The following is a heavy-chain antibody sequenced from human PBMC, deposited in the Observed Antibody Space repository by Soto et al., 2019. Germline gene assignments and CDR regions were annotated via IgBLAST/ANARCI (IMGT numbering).Heavy chain of an antibody. V-gene: IGHV3-13*01. CDR3: ARGDTVTTDAFDI. J-gene: IGHJ3*02. Sequence: EVQLVESGGGLVQPGGSLRLSCAASGFTFSSYDMHWVRQATGKGLEWVSAIGTAGDTYYPGSVKGRFTISRENAKNSLYLQMTSLRAGDTAVYYCARGDTVTTDAFDIWGQGTMVTVSS. CDR2: IGTAGDT. D-gene: IGHD4-4*01. CDR1: GFTFSSYD.